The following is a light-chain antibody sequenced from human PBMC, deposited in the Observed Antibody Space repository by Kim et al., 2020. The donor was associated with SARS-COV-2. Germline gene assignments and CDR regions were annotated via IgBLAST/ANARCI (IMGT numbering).Light chain of an antibody. J-gene: IGLJ2*01. CDR2: HTS. V-gene: IGLV7-46*01. CDR1: TGPVTSGHY. Sequence: PGVTVTLTCGSSTGPVTSGHYPYWFQQKPGQAPKTLIYHTSNKHSWTPARFSASLLGGKAALTLSGAQPEDDAEYYCLLSYNGAILFGGGTQLTVL. CDR3: LLSYNGAIL.